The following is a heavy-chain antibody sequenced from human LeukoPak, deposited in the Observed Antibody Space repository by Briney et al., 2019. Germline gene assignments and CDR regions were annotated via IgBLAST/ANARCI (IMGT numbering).Heavy chain of an antibody. CDR1: GFTFDDYA. CDR2: ISWNSGSI. Sequence: ALRLSCAASGFTFDDYAMHWVRQAPGKGLEWVSGISWNSGSIGYADSVKGRFTISRDNAKNSLYLQMNSLRAEDTAVYYCARDLVLKDFDYWGQGTLVTVSS. D-gene: IGHD6-6*01. CDR3: ARDLVLKDFDY. J-gene: IGHJ4*02. V-gene: IGHV3-9*01.